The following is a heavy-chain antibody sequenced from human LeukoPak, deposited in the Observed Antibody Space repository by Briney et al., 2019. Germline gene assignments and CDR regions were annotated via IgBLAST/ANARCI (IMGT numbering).Heavy chain of an antibody. CDR3: ARDSPRCSSTSCLEDYGMDV. CDR2: ISSSSSYT. Sequence: PGGSLRLSCAASGFTFSDCYMSWIRQAPGKGLEWVSYISSSSSYTNYADSVKGRFTISRDNAKNSLYLQMNSLRAEDTAVYYCARDSPRCSSTSCLEDYGMDVWGQGTTVTVSS. V-gene: IGHV3-11*05. CDR1: GFTFSDCY. D-gene: IGHD2-2*01. J-gene: IGHJ6*02.